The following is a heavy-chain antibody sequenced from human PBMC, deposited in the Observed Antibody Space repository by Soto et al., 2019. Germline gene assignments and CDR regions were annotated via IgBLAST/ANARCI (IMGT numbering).Heavy chain of an antibody. Sequence: ASVKVSCKASGGTFSRNAISWVRQAPGQGLEWMGGIIPIFGTSNYAQKFQGRVTISADESTSTAYMELSSLRSEDTAIYYCARDYYDSSGYAYFDYWGPGTLVTVSS. J-gene: IGHJ4*02. CDR3: ARDYYDSSGYAYFDY. D-gene: IGHD3-22*01. CDR1: GGTFSRNA. V-gene: IGHV1-69*13. CDR2: IIPIFGTS.